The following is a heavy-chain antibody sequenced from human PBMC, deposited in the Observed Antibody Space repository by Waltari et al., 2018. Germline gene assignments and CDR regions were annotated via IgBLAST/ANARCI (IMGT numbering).Heavy chain of an antibody. J-gene: IGHJ4*02. CDR2: IYYSGST. D-gene: IGHD6-6*01. CDR1: GGSTRRSRYS. V-gene: IGHV4-39*01. CDR3: AREDSSSPLNN. Sequence: QLQLQESGPGLVTPSETLSLTCTVPGGSTRRSRYSCVWIRQPPGKGLVWIGSIYYSGSTYYNPSLKSRVTISVDTSKNQFSLKLSSVTAADTAVYYCAREDSSSPLNNWGQGTLVTVSS.